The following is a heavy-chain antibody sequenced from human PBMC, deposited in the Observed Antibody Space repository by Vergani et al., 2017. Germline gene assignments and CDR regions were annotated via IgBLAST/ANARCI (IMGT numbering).Heavy chain of an antibody. V-gene: IGHV4-39*07. Sequence: QLQLQESGPGLVKPSATLSLTCSVSGASIRSSNYYWGWIRQPPGKGLEWIASIYYSGSTYYNPSLKSRVTISVDTSKNQFSLKLSSVTAADTAVYYCARASYSSSWYFWFDPWGQGTLVTVSS. CDR3: ARASYSSSWYFWFDP. CDR2: IYYSGST. D-gene: IGHD6-13*01. CDR1: GASIRSSNYY. J-gene: IGHJ5*02.